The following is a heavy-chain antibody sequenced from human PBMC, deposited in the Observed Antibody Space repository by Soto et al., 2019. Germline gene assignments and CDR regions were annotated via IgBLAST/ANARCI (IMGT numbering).Heavy chain of an antibody. CDR1: GFIFSSYD. Sequence: EVQLVESGGGLVQPGGSLRLSCAASGFIFSSYDMNWVGQAPGKRLEWVSYISSGSGNILYADSVKGRFTISRDNAKNSLYLQMNSLRAADTALYYCARTYGMGSLNWFDPWGQGTLVTVSS. CDR2: ISSGSGNI. CDR3: ARTYGMGSLNWFDP. D-gene: IGHD3-10*01. V-gene: IGHV3-48*04. J-gene: IGHJ5*02.